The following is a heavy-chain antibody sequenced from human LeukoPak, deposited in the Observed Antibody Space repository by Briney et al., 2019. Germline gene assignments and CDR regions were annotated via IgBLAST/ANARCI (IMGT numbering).Heavy chain of an antibody. D-gene: IGHD5-24*01. CDR2: IYYSGST. CDR3: AEGRDGYNLEVDY. V-gene: IGHV4-39*01. Sequence: SETLSLTCTVSGGSISSSSYYWGWLRQPPGKGLEWIVSIYYSGSTYYNPSLKSRVTISVDTSKNQFSLKLSSVTAADTAVYYCAEGRDGYNLEVDYWGQGTLVTVSS. J-gene: IGHJ4*02. CDR1: GGSISSSSYY.